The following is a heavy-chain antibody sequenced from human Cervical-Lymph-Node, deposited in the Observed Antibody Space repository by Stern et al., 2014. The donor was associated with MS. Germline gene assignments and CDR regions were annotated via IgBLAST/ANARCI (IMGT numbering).Heavy chain of an antibody. V-gene: IGHV1-2*02. CDR3: ARGIRYSWNNNAPAFDV. CDR2: INPNTGAT. D-gene: IGHD1/OR15-1a*01. J-gene: IGHJ3*01. Sequence: QVQLVQSGAEVKKPGASVKVSCKGSGYTFTAYYIQWVRQAPGQGLEWMGWINPNTGATNNAQKFQGRVTMTRDTSISTVSMELSSLTSDDMAVYYCARGIRYSWNNNAPAFDVWGQGTMVTVSS. CDR1: GYTFTAYY.